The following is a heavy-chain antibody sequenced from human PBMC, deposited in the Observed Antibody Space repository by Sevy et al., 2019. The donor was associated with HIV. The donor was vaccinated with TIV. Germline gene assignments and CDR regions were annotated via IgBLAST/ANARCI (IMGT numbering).Heavy chain of an antibody. D-gene: IGHD6-19*01. CDR2: IYYTGST. V-gene: IGHV4-59*01. J-gene: IGHJ6*02. CDR3: ARELISGRYYGMDV. Sequence: SETLSLTCTVSGGSISSYYWNWIRQSPGKGLEWIGYIYYTGSTNYNPSLKSRVTISVDTSKNQFSLKLTSVTAADTAVYYCARELISGRYYGMDVWGLGTTVTVSS. CDR1: GGSISSYY.